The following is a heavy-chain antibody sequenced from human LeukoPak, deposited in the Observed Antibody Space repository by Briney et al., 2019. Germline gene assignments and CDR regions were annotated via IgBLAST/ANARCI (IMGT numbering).Heavy chain of an antibody. V-gene: IGHV1-24*01. CDR2: FDPEDDKR. D-gene: IGHD1-26*01. Sequence: ASVKVSCTVSGYTLSELSMHWVRQAPGKGLEWMGGFDPEDDKRMYAQKVQGRVTMTEDTSSETAYMEMSSLRSEDTAVYYCATGVVGTPGAFDAWGQGTMVTVAS. CDR1: GYTLSELS. J-gene: IGHJ3*01. CDR3: ATGVVGTPGAFDA.